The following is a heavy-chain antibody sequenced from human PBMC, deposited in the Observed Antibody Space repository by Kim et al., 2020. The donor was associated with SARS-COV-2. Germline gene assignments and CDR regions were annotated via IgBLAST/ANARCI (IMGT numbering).Heavy chain of an antibody. CDR3: ARESIIMVRGTQDY. V-gene: IGHV1-3*01. D-gene: IGHD3-10*01. Sequence: ASVKVSCKASGYTFTTYPIHWVRQAPGQRLEWMGWINAANGNTKYSQKFQGRVTITRDTSASTAYMELSSLTSEDTAVYYCARESIIMVRGTQDYWGQGTLVTVSS. CDR2: INAANGNT. CDR1: GYTFTTYP. J-gene: IGHJ4*02.